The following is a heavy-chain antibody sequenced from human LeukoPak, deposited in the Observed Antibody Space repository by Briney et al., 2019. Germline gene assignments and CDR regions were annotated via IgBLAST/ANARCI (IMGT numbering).Heavy chain of an antibody. CDR2: IDSSGST. D-gene: IGHD3-9*01. V-gene: IGHV4-39*07. Sequence: SETLSLTCTVSGGSIRSSSYFWGWIRQPPGKGLEWIASIDSSGSTYYNPALKSRVTISVDTSKNHFSLRLISVTAADTAVYYCARIDSKAGGDYWGQGTLVTVSS. CDR1: GGSIRSSSYF. J-gene: IGHJ4*02. CDR3: ARIDSKAGGDY.